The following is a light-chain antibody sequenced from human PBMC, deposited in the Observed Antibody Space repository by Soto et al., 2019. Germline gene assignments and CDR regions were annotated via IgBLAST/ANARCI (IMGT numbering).Light chain of an antibody. CDR2: DAS. J-gene: IGKJ4*01. Sequence: EIVLTQSPATLSLSPGERATLSCRASQSVSSYLAWYQQKPGQAPRLLIYDASNRATGIPARFSGSGSRTDFTLTISSLEPEDFAVYYCQQRGDWPSLTFGGGTKVEIK. CDR1: QSVSSY. CDR3: QQRGDWPSLT. V-gene: IGKV3-11*01.